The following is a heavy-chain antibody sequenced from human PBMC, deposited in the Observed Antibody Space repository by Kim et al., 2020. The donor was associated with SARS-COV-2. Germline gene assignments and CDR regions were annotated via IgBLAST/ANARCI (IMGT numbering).Heavy chain of an antibody. CDR1: GFTLGDYV. CDR2: VTSEAYGGTT. V-gene: IGHV3-49*03. J-gene: IGHJ4*02. D-gene: IGHD3-10*01. Sequence: GGSLRLSSTASGFTLGDYVLTWFRQAPGKGLEWVGFVTSEAYGGTTEYAASVKGRFTISRDDSKSIAYLQMNNLKTEDTAVYFSTAISGNLYIWGQGTLVTVSS. CDR3: TAISGNLYI.